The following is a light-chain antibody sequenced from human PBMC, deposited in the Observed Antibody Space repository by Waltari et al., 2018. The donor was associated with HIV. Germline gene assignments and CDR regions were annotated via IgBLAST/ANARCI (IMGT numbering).Light chain of an antibody. CDR1: TRDVGGYNS. CDR3: SSYTNSDTVV. J-gene: IGLJ2*01. V-gene: IGLV2-14*03. CDR2: DVS. Sequence: QSALTQPASVSGSPGQSITISCPGTTRDVGGYNSVSWYQQHPAKAPKPVILDVSNRPSGVSNRFSGSKSGNTASLTISGLQAEDEAYYYCSSYTNSDTVVFGGGTKVTVL.